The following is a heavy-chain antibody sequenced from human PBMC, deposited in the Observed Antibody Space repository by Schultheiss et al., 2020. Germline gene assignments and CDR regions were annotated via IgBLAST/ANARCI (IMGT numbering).Heavy chain of an antibody. CDR3: SRGVTTVSYYYYMDV. J-gene: IGHJ6*03. D-gene: IGHD4-17*01. CDR1: GGTFSSYA. V-gene: IGHV1-69*13. CDR2: IIPIFGTA. Sequence: SVKVSCKASGGTFSSYAISWVRQAPGQVLERMGGIIPIFGTANYAQKFQGRVTITADESTSTAYMELSSLRSEDTAVYYCSRGVTTVSYYYYMDVWGKGTTVTVSS.